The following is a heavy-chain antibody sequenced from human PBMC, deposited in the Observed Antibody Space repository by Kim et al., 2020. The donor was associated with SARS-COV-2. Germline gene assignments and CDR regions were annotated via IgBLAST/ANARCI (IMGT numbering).Heavy chain of an antibody. CDR1: GFTFSSYA. CDR3: AKAASFSGYYFRGAFDI. CDR2: ISGSGGST. D-gene: IGHD3-22*01. J-gene: IGHJ3*02. V-gene: IGHV3-23*01. Sequence: GGSLRLSCAASGFTFSSYAMSWVRQAPGKGLEWVSAISGSGGSTYYADSVKGRFTISRDNSKNTLYLQMNSLRAEDTAVYYCAKAASFSGYYFRGAFDIWGQGTMVTVSS.